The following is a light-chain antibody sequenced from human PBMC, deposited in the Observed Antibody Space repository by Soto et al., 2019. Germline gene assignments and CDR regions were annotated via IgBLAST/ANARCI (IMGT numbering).Light chain of an antibody. V-gene: IGKV3-15*01. CDR2: GVS. Sequence: EILMTQSPATLSVSPGERATLSCWASQSVSSNLAWYQQKPGQAPRLLIYGVSTRATDIPARFSGSGSGTEFTLTISSLQSEDFAVYYCQQYNNWPPTWTFGQGTKVDIK. CDR3: QQYNNWPPTWT. CDR1: QSVSSN. J-gene: IGKJ1*01.